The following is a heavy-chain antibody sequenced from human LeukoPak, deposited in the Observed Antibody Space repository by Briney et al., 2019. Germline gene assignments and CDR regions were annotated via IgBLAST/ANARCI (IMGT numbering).Heavy chain of an antibody. CDR1: GYTFTGYY. D-gene: IGHD3-10*01. CDR2: IIPIFGTA. V-gene: IGHV1-46*01. J-gene: IGHJ6*03. Sequence: ASVKVSCKASGYTFTGYYMHWVRQAPGQGLELMGGIIPIFGTANYAQKFQGRVTMTRDTSTSTVYMELSSLRSEDTAVYYCARSGSGSYYNPIYYYYYMDVWGKGTTVTISS. CDR3: ARSGSGSYYNPIYYYYYMDV.